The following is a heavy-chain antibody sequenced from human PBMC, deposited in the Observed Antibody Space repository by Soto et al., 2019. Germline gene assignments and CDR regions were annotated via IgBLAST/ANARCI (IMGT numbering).Heavy chain of an antibody. CDR3: TRPPTYSWVRGAFDV. D-gene: IGHD2-21*01. CDR2: VGASGGDT. CDR1: GFTFSTYA. V-gene: IGHV3-23*01. Sequence: EVQLLQSGGGLVQPGGSLRLSCAASGFTFSTYAMTWVRQAPGKGLEWVSVVGASGGDTYYSDSVKGRFTISRDNSKNTLYLQMNNLRAEDTAVYYCTRPPTYSWVRGAFDVWGQGTMVTVSS. J-gene: IGHJ3*01.